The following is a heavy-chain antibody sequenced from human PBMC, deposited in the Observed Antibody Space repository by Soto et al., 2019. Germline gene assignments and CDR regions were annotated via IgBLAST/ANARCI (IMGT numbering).Heavy chain of an antibody. CDR1: GYTFTAYA. CDR2: INPANGNT. V-gene: IGHV1-3*05. J-gene: IGHJ4*02. CDR3: TRSAISPYGGLIGPFDY. D-gene: IGHD3-16*02. Sequence: HVQLAQSGAEERKPGASVKVSCEATGYTFTAYAMHWVRQAPGQRLEWMGWINPANGNTKYSQKFQGRLTITSDTSANTVYMELNSLTSEDTAMYYCTRSAISPYGGLIGPFDYWGQGNLVTVSS.